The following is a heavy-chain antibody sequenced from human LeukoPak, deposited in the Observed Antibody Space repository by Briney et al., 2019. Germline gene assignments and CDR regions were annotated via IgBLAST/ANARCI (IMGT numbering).Heavy chain of an antibody. CDR3: AKDKGEQQLSLDY. CDR1: GFTFDDYA. CDR2: ISWNSGSI. V-gene: IGHV3-9*01. J-gene: IGHJ4*02. Sequence: PGGSLRLSCAASGFTFDDYAMHWVRQAPGKGLEWVSGISWNSGSIGYADSVKGRFTISRDNSKNTLYLQMNSLRAEDTAVYYCAKDKGEQQLSLDYWGQGTLVTVSS. D-gene: IGHD6-13*01.